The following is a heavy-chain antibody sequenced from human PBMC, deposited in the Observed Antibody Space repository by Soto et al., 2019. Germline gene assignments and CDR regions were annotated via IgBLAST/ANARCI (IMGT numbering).Heavy chain of an antibody. V-gene: IGHV3-30*03. J-gene: IGHJ6*04. Sequence: PGGSLRLSCAASGFIFSSYGMHWVRQAPGKGLVWVAVISHDGKVKYYADSVKGRFTISRDNSKNTLYLQMNSLGAEDTAVYYCARDFVVGGPTINYYYGMDVWGKGSTVTVYS. CDR3: ARDFVVGGPTINYYYGMDV. D-gene: IGHD1-26*01. CDR1: GFIFSSYG. CDR2: ISHDGKVK.